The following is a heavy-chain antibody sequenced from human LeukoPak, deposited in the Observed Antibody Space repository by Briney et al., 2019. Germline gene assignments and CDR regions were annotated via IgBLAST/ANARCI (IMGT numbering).Heavy chain of an antibody. CDR1: GYTFTSYG. D-gene: IGHD3-10*01. J-gene: IGHJ4*02. CDR2: ISAYNGNT. V-gene: IGHV1-18*01. CDR3: ARATRSYGSGSYVY. Sequence: ASVKVSCKASGYTFTSYGISWVLQAPGHGLEWMGWISAYNGNTNYAQKLQGRVTMTTDTSTSTAYMELRSLRSDDTAVYYCARATRSYGSGSYVYWGQGTLVTVSS.